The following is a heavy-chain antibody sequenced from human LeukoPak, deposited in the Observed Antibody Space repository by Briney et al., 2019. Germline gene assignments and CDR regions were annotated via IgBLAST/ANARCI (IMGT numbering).Heavy chain of an antibody. D-gene: IGHD3-10*01. CDR2: IYYSGST. Sequence: PSETLSLTCTVSGGSISSSSYYWGWIRQPPGKGLEWIGSIYYSGSTYYNPSLKSRVTISVDTSKNQFSLKLSSVTAADTAVYYCAVIWFDVDYWGQGTLVTVSS. CDR1: GGSISSSSYY. V-gene: IGHV4-39*07. J-gene: IGHJ4*02. CDR3: AVIWFDVDY.